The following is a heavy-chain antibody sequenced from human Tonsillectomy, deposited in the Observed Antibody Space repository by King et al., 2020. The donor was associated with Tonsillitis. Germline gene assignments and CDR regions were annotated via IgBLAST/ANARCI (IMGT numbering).Heavy chain of an antibody. V-gene: IGHV2-5*02. CDR3: AHSNLTGGGYYDAEYFQH. J-gene: IGHJ1*01. Sequence: ITLKESGPTLVKPTQTLTLTCTFSGLSLSTSGAGVGWIRQPPGKALEWLALIYWDDDKRYSPSLKSRLTITKDTSKNQVVLTMTNMDPVDTATYYCAHSNLTGGGYYDAEYFQHWGQGTLVTVSS. CDR2: IYWDDDK. CDR1: GLSLSTSGAG. D-gene: IGHD3-22*01.